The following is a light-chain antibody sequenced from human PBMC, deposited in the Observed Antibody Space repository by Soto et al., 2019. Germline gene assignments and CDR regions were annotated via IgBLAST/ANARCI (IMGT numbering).Light chain of an antibody. CDR2: GAS. CDR3: QQYTNWPPLIT. V-gene: IGKV3-15*01. CDR1: QSVSSN. Sequence: EIVMTQSPATLSVSPGERATLSCRASQSVSSNLAWYQQKPGQAPRLLIYGASTRATGIPARFSGSGSGTEFTLTISSLLSEDFAVYYCQQYTNWPPLITFGGGTKVEIK. J-gene: IGKJ4*01.